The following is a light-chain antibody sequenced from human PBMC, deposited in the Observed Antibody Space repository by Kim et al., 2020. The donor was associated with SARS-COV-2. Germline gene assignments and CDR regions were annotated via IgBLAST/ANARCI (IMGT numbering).Light chain of an antibody. Sequence: DIVMTQSPDSLAVSLGERATINCKSSQSVLYSSNNKNYLAWYQQKPGQPPKLLIYWASTRESGVPDRFSGSGSGTDFTLTTSSLQAEDVAVYYCQQYYSTPPVTFGGGTKVDIK. CDR2: WAS. CDR3: QQYYSTPPVT. J-gene: IGKJ4*01. V-gene: IGKV4-1*01. CDR1: QSVLYSSNNKNY.